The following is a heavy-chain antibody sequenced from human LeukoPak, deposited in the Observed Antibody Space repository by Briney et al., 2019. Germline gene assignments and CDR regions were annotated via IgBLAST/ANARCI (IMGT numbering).Heavy chain of an antibody. CDR3: SRGGDCSSTSCYYYYGMDV. Sequence: ASVKVSCKASGYTFTSYGISWVRQAPGQGLEWMGWISAYNGNTNYAQKLQGRVTMTTDTSTSTAYMELRSLRSDDTAVYYCSRGGDCSSTSCYYYYGMDVWGQGTTVTVSS. D-gene: IGHD2-2*01. V-gene: IGHV1-18*01. CDR2: ISAYNGNT. J-gene: IGHJ6*02. CDR1: GYTFTSYG.